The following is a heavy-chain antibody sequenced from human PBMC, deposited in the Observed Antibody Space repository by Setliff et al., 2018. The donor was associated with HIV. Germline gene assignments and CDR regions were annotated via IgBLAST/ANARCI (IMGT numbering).Heavy chain of an antibody. CDR1: GGSISGSSYY. Sequence: PSETLSLTCTVSGGSISGSSYYWGWIRQSPGRRLEPPGRALQYIGHIFRTGTTYYSPSLKSRLTMSVDTSKNQFSLRLSSVTAADTAVYYCASMYSNHGRYYYYYMDVWGKGATVTVS. CDR3: ASMYSNHGRYYYYYMDV. J-gene: IGHJ6*03. V-gene: IGHV4-39*07. D-gene: IGHD4-4*01. CDR2: IFRTGTT.